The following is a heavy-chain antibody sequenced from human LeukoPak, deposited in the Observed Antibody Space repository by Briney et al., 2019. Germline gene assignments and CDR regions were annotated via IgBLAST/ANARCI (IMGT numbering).Heavy chain of an antibody. Sequence: PGGSLRLSCAASGFTFSIYWMHWVRQAPGKGPVWVSRINSVGNITSYTDSVKGRFTITRDNAKNTLYLQMNSLRAEDTAVYYCAKRGDHDSSGYLRYFDYWGQGTLVTVSS. CDR1: GFTFSIYW. CDR2: INSVGNIT. V-gene: IGHV3-74*01. D-gene: IGHD3-22*01. J-gene: IGHJ4*02. CDR3: AKRGDHDSSGYLRYFDY.